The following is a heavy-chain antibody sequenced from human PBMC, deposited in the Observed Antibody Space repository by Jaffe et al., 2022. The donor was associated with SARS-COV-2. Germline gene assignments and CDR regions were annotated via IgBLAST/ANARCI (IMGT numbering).Heavy chain of an antibody. CDR2: ISNRAFGGTA. V-gene: IGHV3-49*04. D-gene: IGHD6-6*01. Sequence: EVQLVESGGGLVQPGRSLRLSCTASGFTFSDHAMSWVRQAPGKGLESVAFISNRAFGGTAEYAASVQGRFTISRDDSKTIAYLQMSSLKTEDTGVYYCARGRYASSTFDYWGQGTLVSVSS. J-gene: IGHJ4*02. CDR1: GFTFSDHA. CDR3: ARGRYASSTFDY.